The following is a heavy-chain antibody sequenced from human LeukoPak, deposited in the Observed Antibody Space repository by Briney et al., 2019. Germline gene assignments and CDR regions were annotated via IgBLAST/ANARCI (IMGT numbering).Heavy chain of an antibody. CDR1: GFTITNYW. CDR3: ARGYSYGLAPFDY. CDR2: IKQDGSEE. J-gene: IGHJ4*02. D-gene: IGHD5-18*01. Sequence: PGGSLRLSCVASGFTITNYWLSWVRQVPGKGLEWVANIKQDGSEELYADSVRGRYTISRDNAKNSLYLQMNGLRAEDTAVYHCARGYSYGLAPFDYWGQGTLVSVSS. V-gene: IGHV3-7*01.